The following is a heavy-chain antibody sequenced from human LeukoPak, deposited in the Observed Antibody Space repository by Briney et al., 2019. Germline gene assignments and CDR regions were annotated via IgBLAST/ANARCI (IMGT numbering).Heavy chain of an antibody. J-gene: IGHJ4*02. CDR3: ARRVLGYSYGSDYDY. D-gene: IGHD5-18*01. Sequence: GASVKVSCKASGYTFTGYYMHWVRQAPGQGLEWMGWINPNSGGTNYAQKFQGRVTMTRDTSISTAYMELSRLRSDDTAVYYCARRVLGYSYGSDYDYWGQGTLVTVSS. CDR2: INPNSGGT. V-gene: IGHV1-2*02. CDR1: GYTFTGYY.